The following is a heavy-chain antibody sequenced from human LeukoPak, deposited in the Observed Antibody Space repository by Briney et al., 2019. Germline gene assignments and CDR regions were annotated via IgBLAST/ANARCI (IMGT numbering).Heavy chain of an antibody. CDR1: GFTFSSYA. CDR3: AKDLYDYVWGSQPLDY. D-gene: IGHD3-16*01. CDR2: IGGSGGST. J-gene: IGHJ4*02. V-gene: IGHV3-23*01. Sequence: GGSLRLSCAPSGFTFSSYAMSWVRQAPEKGLEWVSAIGGSGGSTYYADSVKGRFTISRDNSKNTLYLQMNSLRAEDTAVYYCAKDLYDYVWGSQPLDYWGQGTLVTVSS.